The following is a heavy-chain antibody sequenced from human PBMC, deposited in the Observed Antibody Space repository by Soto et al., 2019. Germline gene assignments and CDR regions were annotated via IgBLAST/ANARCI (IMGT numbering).Heavy chain of an antibody. D-gene: IGHD6-19*01. V-gene: IGHV3-30-3*01. CDR1: GFTFSSYA. CDR3: ARETYSSGCTPTFDY. CDR2: ISYDGSNK. Sequence: QVQLVESGGGVVQPGRSLRLSCAASGFTFSSYAMHWVRQAPGKGLEWVAVISYDGSNKYYADSVKGRFTISRDNSKNTLYLQMNSLRAEDTAVYYCARETYSSGCTPTFDYWGQGTLVTVSS. J-gene: IGHJ4*02.